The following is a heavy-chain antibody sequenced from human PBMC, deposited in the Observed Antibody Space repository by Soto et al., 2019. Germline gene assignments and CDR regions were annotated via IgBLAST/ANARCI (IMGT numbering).Heavy chain of an antibody. Sequence: ASVKVSCTASVYTFTIYGINWVRQAPGQGLEWMGWISPDNGNTNYAQKLQGRVTMTTDTSTSTAYMELRSLRSDDTAVYYCARALGYSGYAGMDVWGQGTTVTVS. V-gene: IGHV1-18*01. CDR3: ARALGYSGYAGMDV. D-gene: IGHD5-12*01. J-gene: IGHJ6*02. CDR2: ISPDNGNT. CDR1: VYTFTIYG.